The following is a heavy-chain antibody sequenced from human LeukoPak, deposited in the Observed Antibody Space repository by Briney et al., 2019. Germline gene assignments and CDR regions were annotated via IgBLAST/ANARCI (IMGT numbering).Heavy chain of an antibody. J-gene: IGHJ4*02. CDR3: ARDHPGPLVVVPAAAFDY. V-gene: IGHV1-69*04. CDR2: IIPILGIA. CDR1: GGTFSSYT. D-gene: IGHD2-2*01. Sequence: SVKVSCKASGGTFSSYTISWVRQAPGQGLEWMGRIIPILGIANYAQKFQGRVTITADKSTSTAYMELGSLGPEDTAVYYCARDHPGPLVVVPAAAFDYWGQGTLVTVSS.